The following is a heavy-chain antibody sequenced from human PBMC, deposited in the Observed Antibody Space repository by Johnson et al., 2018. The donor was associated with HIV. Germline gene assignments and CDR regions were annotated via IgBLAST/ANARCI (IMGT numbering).Heavy chain of an antibody. J-gene: IGHJ3*02. CDR1: GFIFSSYA. Sequence: QVQLVESGGGVVQPGRSLRLSCGASGFIFSSYAMHWVRQAPGKGLEWVALISFDGSHKYYADSVKGRFTISRDNSKNTLYLQMNSLRAEDTAVYYCARELPSYDILTGPGAFDIWGQGTMVTVSS. CDR3: ARELPSYDILTGPGAFDI. CDR2: ISFDGSHK. D-gene: IGHD3-9*01. V-gene: IGHV3-30*04.